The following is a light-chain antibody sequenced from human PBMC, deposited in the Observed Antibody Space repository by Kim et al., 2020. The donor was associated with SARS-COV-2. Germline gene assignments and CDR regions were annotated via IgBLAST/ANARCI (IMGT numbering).Light chain of an antibody. J-gene: IGLJ6*01. CDR1: SSDVGGYNS. V-gene: IGLV2-14*03. Sequence: QSALTQPASVSGSPGQSITISCTGTSSDVGGYNSVSWYQQHPGKAPKLMIYDSSGRASGVSNRFSGSQSGNTDSLTISGLRAEDEADYYCSSHTTSSTLVFGSGTQVTVL. CDR3: SSHTTSSTLV. CDR2: DSS.